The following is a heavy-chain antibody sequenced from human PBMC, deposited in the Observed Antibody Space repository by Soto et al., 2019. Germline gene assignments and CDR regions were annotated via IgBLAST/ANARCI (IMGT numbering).Heavy chain of an antibody. V-gene: IGHV4-4*07. CDR2: IYTSGST. J-gene: IGHJ6*02. CDR1: CGSISSYY. D-gene: IGHD6-13*01. CDR3: ARDRQKLVLFGDYYYGMEV. Sequence: SETLSPTCTVSCGSISSYYWSCIRQPAWKGLEWIVRIYTSGSTKYNPSLKSRVTMSVDTSKNQFSLKLSSVTAADTAVYYCARDRQKLVLFGDYYYGMEVWGQGTTVTVSS.